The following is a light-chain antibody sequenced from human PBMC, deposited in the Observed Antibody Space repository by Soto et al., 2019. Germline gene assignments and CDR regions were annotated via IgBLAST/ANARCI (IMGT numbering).Light chain of an antibody. CDR3: QQYSIFPWT. CDR1: QSISTW. Sequence: DIQMTQSPSTLSASVGDRVTITYRASQSISTWLAWYQQKPGKAPNLLIYDASSLETGVPSRFSGSGSGTEFTLTISSLQPDDFATYFCQQYSIFPWTFGQGSKVEI. CDR2: DAS. V-gene: IGKV1-5*01. J-gene: IGKJ1*01.